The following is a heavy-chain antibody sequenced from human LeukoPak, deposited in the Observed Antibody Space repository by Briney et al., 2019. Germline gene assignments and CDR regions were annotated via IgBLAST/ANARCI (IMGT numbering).Heavy chain of an antibody. J-gene: IGHJ4*02. Sequence: PGGSLRLSCVASGFTFSNYAMSGAPQAPGKGLEWVSAITGSGTNRYYADSLKGRFTTSRDNSKNTVFLQMNSLRHEDTAIYYCVIWGDYDVLTGYYVPDYWGQGTLVTVSS. D-gene: IGHD3-9*01. V-gene: IGHV3-23*01. CDR1: GFTFSNYA. CDR2: ITGSGTNR. CDR3: VIWGDYDVLTGYYVPDY.